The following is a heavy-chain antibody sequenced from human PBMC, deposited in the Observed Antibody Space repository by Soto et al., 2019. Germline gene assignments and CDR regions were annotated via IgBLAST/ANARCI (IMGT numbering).Heavy chain of an antibody. CDR1: GFTFRTYW. CDR3: VRDGHSITTRCYVNWFDP. D-gene: IGHD2-2*01. V-gene: IGHV3-74*01. J-gene: IGHJ5*02. CDR2: IYCDVSHT. Sequence: GGSLRLSCAASGFTFRTYWMHWIRQVPGKGLEWVSRIYCDVSHTYYADSVKCRFTISRGNTKNTLYLDMNSLRADDTAVYYCVRDGHSITTRCYVNWFDPWGQGTLVTVSS.